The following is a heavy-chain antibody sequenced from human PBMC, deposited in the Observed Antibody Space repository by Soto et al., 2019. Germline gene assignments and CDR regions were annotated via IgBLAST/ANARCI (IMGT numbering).Heavy chain of an antibody. CDR1: GDSVSSNSAT. J-gene: IGHJ3*01. D-gene: IGHD2-15*01. Sequence: SQALSLACVISGDSVSSNSATCNLIRQSPSRGLELLGRTYLRSKWYNEYAVSVKSRIAISPDTSKNHFSLQLSSATPEDTAVYFCARAAVAFDAFDLWGQGTVVTVS. CDR2: TYLRSKWYN. V-gene: IGHV6-1*01. CDR3: ARAAVAFDAFDL.